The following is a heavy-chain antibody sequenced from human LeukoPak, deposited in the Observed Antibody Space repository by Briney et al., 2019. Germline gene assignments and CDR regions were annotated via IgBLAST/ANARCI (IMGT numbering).Heavy chain of an antibody. CDR1: GFTFSSYW. CDR3: ARDVDWNYDL. D-gene: IGHD1-7*01. V-gene: IGHV3-7*01. Sequence: GGSLRLSCAVSGFTFSSYWMGWVRQAPGQGLEWVANIKQDGSEKYYVDSVKGRFTISRDNAKSSLYLQKDSLRAEDTAVYYCARDVDWNYDLWGQGTVVRVSS. CDR2: IKQDGSEK. J-gene: IGHJ4*02.